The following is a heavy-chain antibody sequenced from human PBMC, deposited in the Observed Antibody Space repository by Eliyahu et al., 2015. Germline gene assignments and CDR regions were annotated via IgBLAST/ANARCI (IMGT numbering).Heavy chain of an antibody. D-gene: IGHD6-13*01. CDR2: IDHSGST. Sequence: QVQLQQWGAGLLKPSETLSLTCAVYGESFRSYHWTWIRQPPGKGLEWIGEIDHSGSTNYNPSLKSRVTMSVDTSKNQFSLKLSSVTAADSAVYYCARGRSTVGAAGVRMYYYYYMDVWGKGTSVTVSS. CDR3: ARGRSTVGAAGVRMYYYYYMDV. V-gene: IGHV4-34*01. CDR1: GESFRSYH. J-gene: IGHJ6*03.